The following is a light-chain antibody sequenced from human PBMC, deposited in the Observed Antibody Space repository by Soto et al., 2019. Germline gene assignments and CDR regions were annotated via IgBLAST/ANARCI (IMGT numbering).Light chain of an antibody. Sequence: DIQMTQSPSTLSASIGDRVTITCRASQTVYTWLAWYQQKPGTAPKLLIHEASTLHIGVPSRFTGSGSGTEFTLVISRLQPDDFATYYCQQYSSYSPYTFGQGTKVEI. CDR3: QQYSSYSPYT. CDR2: EAS. CDR1: QTVYTW. J-gene: IGKJ2*01. V-gene: IGKV1-5*03.